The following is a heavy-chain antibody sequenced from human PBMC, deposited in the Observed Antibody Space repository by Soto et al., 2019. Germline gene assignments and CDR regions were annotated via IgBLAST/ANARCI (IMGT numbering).Heavy chain of an antibody. D-gene: IGHD3-3*01. V-gene: IGHV2-5*02. CDR3: ARFLWSDTSLYYFDY. CDR1: GFSLTGSGVG. J-gene: IGHJ4*02. CDR2: IYWDDDK. Sequence: QMTLKESGPTLVKPTQTLTLTCTFSGFSLTGSGVGVGWIRQPPVKALEWLALIYWDDDKRYSPSLKSRLTITKDTSKNQVALTVTNMDPVDTATYYCARFLWSDTSLYYFDYWGQGTLVTVSS.